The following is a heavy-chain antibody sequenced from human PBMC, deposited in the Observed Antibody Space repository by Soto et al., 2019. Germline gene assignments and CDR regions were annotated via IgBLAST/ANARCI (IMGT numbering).Heavy chain of an antibody. CDR3: ARVLGGAAAGTMEGGWFDP. J-gene: IGHJ5*02. D-gene: IGHD6-13*01. CDR2: IIPIFGTA. V-gene: IGHV1-69*12. CDR1: GGTFSSYA. Sequence: QVQLVQSGAEVKKPGSSVKVSCKASGGTFSSYAISWVRQAPGQGLEWMGGIIPIFGTANYAQKFQGRVTMIADESTSTAYMELRSLRSEDTAVYYCARVLGGAAAGTMEGGWFDPWGQGTLVTVSP.